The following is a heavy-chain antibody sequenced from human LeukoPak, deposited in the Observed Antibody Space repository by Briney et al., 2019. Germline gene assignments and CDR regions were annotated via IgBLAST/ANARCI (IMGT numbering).Heavy chain of an antibody. Sequence: SETLSLTCTVSGGSISSSTYYWVWIRQPPGKGLEWIGSVYYTGSTYYNPSLKTRITILLDTSKNQISLKLSSVTAADTAVYYSSRGSYDILTGYSTLGEYWGQGTLVTVSS. CDR2: VYYTGST. J-gene: IGHJ4*02. V-gene: IGHV4-39*01. D-gene: IGHD3-9*01. CDR1: GGSISSSTYY. CDR3: SRGSYDILTGYSTLGEY.